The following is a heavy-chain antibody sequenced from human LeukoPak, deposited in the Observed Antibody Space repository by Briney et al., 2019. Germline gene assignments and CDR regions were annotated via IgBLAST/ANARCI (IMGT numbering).Heavy chain of an antibody. V-gene: IGHV4-59*01. CDR2: IYYSGST. J-gene: IGHJ3*02. Sequence: SETLSLTCTVSGGSISSYYWSWIRQPPGKELEWIGYIYYSGSTNCNPSLKSRVTISVDTSKNQFSLKLSSVTAADTAVYYCARVLAAAGSDAFDIWGQGTMVTVSS. D-gene: IGHD6-13*01. CDR1: GGSISSYY. CDR3: ARVLAAAGSDAFDI.